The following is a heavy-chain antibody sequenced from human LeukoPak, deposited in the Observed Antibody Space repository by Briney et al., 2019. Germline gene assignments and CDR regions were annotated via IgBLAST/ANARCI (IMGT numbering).Heavy chain of an antibody. D-gene: IGHD4-17*01. CDR3: ARVSMTTVILYYYYYYMDV. J-gene: IGHJ6*03. CDR2: MNPNSGNT. V-gene: IGHV1-8*03. Sequence: GASVKVSCKASGYTFTSYDINWVRQATGQGLEWMGWMNPNSGNTGYAQKFQGRVTITRNTSISTAYMELSSLRSEDTAVYYCARVSMTTVILYYYYYYMDVWGKGTTVTVSS. CDR1: GYTFTSYD.